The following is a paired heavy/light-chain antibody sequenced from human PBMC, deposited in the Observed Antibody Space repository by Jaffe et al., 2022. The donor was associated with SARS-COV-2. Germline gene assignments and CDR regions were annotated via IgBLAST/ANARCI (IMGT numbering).Heavy chain of an antibody. Sequence: EEQLLESGGGLVQPGGSLRLSCVGSRFTFSDYAMSWVRQAPGKGLEWVSAITGSGASTYYADSVKGRFTISRDNSKNTLYLQMNSLRADDTAVYYCAKIPIEVVLTYWFDPWGQGTLVTVSS. CDR1: RFTFSDYA. CDR2: ITGSGAST. V-gene: IGHV3-23*01. D-gene: IGHD3-22*01. J-gene: IGHJ5*02. CDR3: AKIPIEVVLTYWFDP.
Light chain of an antibody. J-gene: IGKJ4*01. CDR1: QSLLYSSDSRNY. Sequence: DIVMTQSPDSLAVSLGERATINCKSSQSLLYSSDSRNYLAWYQQKPGQTPKVLIYWASTRESGVPDRFSGSGSGTDFTLTISSLQAEDVAVYYCQQYYSTPLTFGGGTKVEIK. CDR2: WAS. CDR3: QQYYSTPLT. V-gene: IGKV4-1*01.